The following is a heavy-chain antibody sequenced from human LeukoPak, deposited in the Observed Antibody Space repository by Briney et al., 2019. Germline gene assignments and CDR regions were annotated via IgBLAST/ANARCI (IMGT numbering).Heavy chain of an antibody. V-gene: IGHV1-18*01. CDR1: GYTFTAYG. CDR2: ISANNGNT. Sequence: ASVKVSCKASGYTFTAYGISWVRQAPGQGLEWMGWISANNGNTNYAQKVQGRVTMTRDTSTSTAYMELRSLRYDDTAVYYCATYCSSTSCYPNRRYFDYWGQGTLVTVSS. J-gene: IGHJ4*02. D-gene: IGHD2-2*01. CDR3: ATYCSSTSCYPNRRYFDY.